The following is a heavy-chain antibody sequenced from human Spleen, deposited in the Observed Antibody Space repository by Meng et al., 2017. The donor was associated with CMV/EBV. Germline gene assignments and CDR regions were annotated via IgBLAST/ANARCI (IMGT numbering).Heavy chain of an antibody. CDR3: ARDNGEDFWSGYSIYYYYYGMDV. CDR1: GYTFTSDG. CDR2: ISAYNGNT. V-gene: IGHV1-18*01. D-gene: IGHD3-3*01. J-gene: IGHJ6*02. Sequence: ASVKVSCKASGYTFTSDGISWVRQAPGQGLEWMGWISAYNGNTNYAQKLQGRVTMTTDTSTSTAYMELRSLRSDDTAVYYCARDNGEDFWSGYSIYYYYYGMDVWGQGTTVTVSS.